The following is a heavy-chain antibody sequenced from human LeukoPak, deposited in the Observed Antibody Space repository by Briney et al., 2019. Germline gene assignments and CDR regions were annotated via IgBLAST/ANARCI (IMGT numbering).Heavy chain of an antibody. V-gene: IGHV1-2*04. Sequence: WASVKVSCKASGYTFTGYYMHWVRQAPGQGLEWMGWINPNSGGTNYAQKFQGWVTMTRDTSISTTYMELSRLRSDDTAVYYCARSSANTYYYDSSGYYRFDYWGQGTLVTVSS. D-gene: IGHD3-22*01. CDR2: INPNSGGT. CDR3: ARSSANTYYYDSSGYYRFDY. J-gene: IGHJ4*02. CDR1: GYTFTGYY.